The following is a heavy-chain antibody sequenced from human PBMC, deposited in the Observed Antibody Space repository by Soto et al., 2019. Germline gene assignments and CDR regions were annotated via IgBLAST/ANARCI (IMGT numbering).Heavy chain of an antibody. V-gene: IGHV3-11*01. Sequence: QVQLVESGGGLVKPGGSLRLSCAASGFTFSDYYMSWIRQAPGKGLEWVSYISSSGSTIYYADSVKGRFTISRDNAKNSLYLQMNSLRAEDTAVYYCARDPPGPYSNYERSPVAYYYYGMDVWGQGTTVTVSS. CDR2: ISSSGSTI. CDR3: ARDPPGPYSNYERSPVAYYYYGMDV. J-gene: IGHJ6*02. CDR1: GFTFSDYY. D-gene: IGHD4-4*01.